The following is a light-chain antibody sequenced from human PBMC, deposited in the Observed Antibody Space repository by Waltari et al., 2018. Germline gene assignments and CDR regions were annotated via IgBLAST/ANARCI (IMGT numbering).Light chain of an antibody. J-gene: IGLJ3*02. CDR3: AAWDDSLNGRV. CDR2: SNN. CDR1: RSNIGSNT. Sequence: QSVLTQPPSASGTPGQRVTISCSGSRSNIGSNTVNWYQQLPGTAPKPLIYSNNQRPSGVPDRFSGSKSGTSASLAISGLQSEDEAYYYCAAWDDSLNGRVFGGGTKLTVL. V-gene: IGLV1-44*01.